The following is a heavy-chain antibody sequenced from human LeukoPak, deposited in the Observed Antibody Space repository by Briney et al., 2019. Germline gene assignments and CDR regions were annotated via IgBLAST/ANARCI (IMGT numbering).Heavy chain of an antibody. CDR3: ARHQLLGPCFKGVCSDAFDI. Sequence: GESLKISCKGSGDSFMHHWIGWVRQMPGKGLEWMGRIDPSDSYTNYSPSFQGHLTISADKSISTAYLQWSSLKASDTAMYYCARHQLLGPCFKGVCSDAFDIWGQGTMVTVSS. D-gene: IGHD2-8*01. CDR1: GDSFMHHW. CDR2: IDPSDSYT. J-gene: IGHJ3*02. V-gene: IGHV5-10-1*01.